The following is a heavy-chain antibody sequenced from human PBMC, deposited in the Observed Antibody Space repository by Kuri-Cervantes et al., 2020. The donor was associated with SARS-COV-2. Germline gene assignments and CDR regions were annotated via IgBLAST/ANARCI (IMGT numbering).Heavy chain of an antibody. Sequence: GGSLRLSCAASGFTFSNYGMTWVRQAPGRGLEWVSAISGYGGSTPYADSVKGRFTISRDNAKNSLYLQMNSLRDEDTAVYYCARLDYLDWGQGTLVTVSS. CDR2: ISGYGGST. CDR3: ARLDYLD. CDR1: GFTFSNYG. V-gene: IGHV3-23*01. J-gene: IGHJ4*02. D-gene: IGHD3-16*01.